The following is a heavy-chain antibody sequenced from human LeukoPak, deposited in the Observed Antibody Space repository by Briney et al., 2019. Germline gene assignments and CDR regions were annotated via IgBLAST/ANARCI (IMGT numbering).Heavy chain of an antibody. Sequence: QPGGSLRLSCAASGFTFSSYAMSWVRQAPGKGLEWVSAISGSGGSTYYADSVKGRFTISRDNAKNTLYLQMNSLRADDTAVYYCAKQVWYSSTWYSDYWGQGTLVTVSS. CDR1: GFTFSSYA. CDR2: ISGSGGST. CDR3: AKQVWYSSTWYSDY. V-gene: IGHV3-23*01. J-gene: IGHJ4*02. D-gene: IGHD6-13*01.